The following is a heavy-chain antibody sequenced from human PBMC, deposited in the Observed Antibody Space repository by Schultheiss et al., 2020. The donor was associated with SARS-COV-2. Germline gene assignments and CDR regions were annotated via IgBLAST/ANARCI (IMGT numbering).Heavy chain of an antibody. D-gene: IGHD2-2*01. J-gene: IGHJ4*02. Sequence: GGSLRLSCAASGFTFSSYAMHWVHQAPGKGLEWVSVIYSGGSTYYADSVKGRFTISRDNAKNTLYLQMNSLRAEDTAVYYCAKFRPGYCSSTSCPFFDYWGQGTLVTVSS. CDR1: GFTFSSYA. V-gene: IGHV3-NL1*01. CDR3: AKFRPGYCSSTSCPFFDY. CDR2: IYSGGST.